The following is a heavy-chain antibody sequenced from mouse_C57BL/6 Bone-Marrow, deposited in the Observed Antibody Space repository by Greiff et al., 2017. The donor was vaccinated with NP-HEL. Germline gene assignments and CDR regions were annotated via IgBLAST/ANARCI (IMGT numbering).Heavy chain of an antibody. Sequence: EVQLVESGEGLVKPGGSLKLSCAASGFTFSSYAMSWVRQTPEKRLEWVAYISSGGDYIYYADTVKGRFTISRDNARNTLYLQMSSLKSEDTAMSYCTRGSYDGFPYWGQGTLVTVSA. J-gene: IGHJ3*01. D-gene: IGHD2-3*01. CDR2: ISSGGDYI. CDR1: GFTFSSYA. V-gene: IGHV5-9-1*02. CDR3: TRGSYDGFPY.